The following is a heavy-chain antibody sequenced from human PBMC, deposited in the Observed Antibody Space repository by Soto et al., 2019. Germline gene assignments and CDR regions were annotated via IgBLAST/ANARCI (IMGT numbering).Heavy chain of an antibody. V-gene: IGHV3-11*01. CDR2: ISTSGTNI. Sequence: QVPVVESGGGLVKPGGSLRLSCAASGFTFSDYYMSWIRQVPGKGLEWVSYISTSGTNINYADSVKGRFTISRDNAKNSLYLQMNSLRDEDTAVYYCARASRDSSSWPPEYFQHWGQGTLVTVSS. D-gene: IGHD6-13*01. J-gene: IGHJ1*01. CDR1: GFTFSDYY. CDR3: ARASRDSSSWPPEYFQH.